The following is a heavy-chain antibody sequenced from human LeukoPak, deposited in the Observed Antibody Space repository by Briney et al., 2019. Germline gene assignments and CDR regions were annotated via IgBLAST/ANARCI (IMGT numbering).Heavy chain of an antibody. CDR3: ARSSYSSSSSV. J-gene: IGHJ3*01. V-gene: IGHV3-7*03. CDR2: INSDGSEG. Sequence: GGSLRLSCADTGFTFSGFWMSWSRQAPGKGLEWVASINSDGSEGYYADVVKGRFTISRDNAKNSLYLQISSLRAEDTAVYYCARSSYSSSSSVWGQGTMVTVSS. D-gene: IGHD6-6*01. CDR1: GFTFSGFW.